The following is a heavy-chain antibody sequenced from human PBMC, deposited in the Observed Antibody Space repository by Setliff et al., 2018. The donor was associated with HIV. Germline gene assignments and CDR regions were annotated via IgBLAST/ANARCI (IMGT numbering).Heavy chain of an antibody. V-gene: IGHV1-46*01. CDR3: TKRTMPMGGFQH. CDR1: GYAFTSNY. Sequence: ASVKVSCKASGYAFTSNYIHWVRQAPGQGLEWMALIYPSNGDTTYAQSFQGRVTMTLDTSTSTVYMELSSLRAEDTAVYYCTKRTMPMGGFQHWGQGTLVTVSS. D-gene: IGHD1-1*01. CDR2: IYPSNGDT. J-gene: IGHJ1*01.